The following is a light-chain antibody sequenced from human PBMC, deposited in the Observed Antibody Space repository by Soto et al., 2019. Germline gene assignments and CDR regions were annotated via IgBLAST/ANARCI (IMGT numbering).Light chain of an antibody. CDR2: GNN. CDR3: QSDDSSLSVWV. J-gene: IGLJ3*02. CDR1: SSNIGAGYD. V-gene: IGLV1-40*01. Sequence: QSVLTQPPSVSGAPGQRVTISCTGSSSNIGAGYDVHWYHQLPGTAPKLLIYGNNNRPSGVPDRFSGSRSGTSASLAITGLQAEDEADYYCQSDDSSLSVWVFGGGTKLTVL.